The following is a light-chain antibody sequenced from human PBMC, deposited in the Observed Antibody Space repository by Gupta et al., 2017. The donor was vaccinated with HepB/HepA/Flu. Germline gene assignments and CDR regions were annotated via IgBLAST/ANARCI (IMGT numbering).Light chain of an antibody. J-gene: IGKJ3*01. Sequence: DIVMTQSPDSLAVSLGERATINCKSSQNILYSSNNKNYLAWYQQKPGQPPKLLIYWASTRESGVPDRFSGSGSGTDFTLTISSLQAEDVAVYYCQQYDSTPQFTFGPGTKVDIK. CDR3: QQYDSTPQFT. CDR2: WAS. CDR1: QNILYSSNNKNY. V-gene: IGKV4-1*01.